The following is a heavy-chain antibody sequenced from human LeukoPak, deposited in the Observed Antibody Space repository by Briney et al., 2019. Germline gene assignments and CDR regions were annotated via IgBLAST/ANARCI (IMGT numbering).Heavy chain of an antibody. CDR2: ISNSAGST. D-gene: IGHD3-10*01. V-gene: IGHV3-23*01. J-gene: IGHJ4*02. CDR1: GFTFSSYA. Sequence: GGSLRLSCATSGFTFSSYAMSWVRQAPGKGLEWVSVISNSAGSTFYADSVKGRFTISRDNSKNTLYLQMNSLRAEDTAVYYCAKRASGSGTSLYYFDYWGQGTLVTVSS. CDR3: AKRASGSGTSLYYFDY.